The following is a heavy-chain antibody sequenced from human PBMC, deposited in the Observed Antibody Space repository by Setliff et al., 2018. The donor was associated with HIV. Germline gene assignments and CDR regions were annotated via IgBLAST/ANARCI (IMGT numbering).Heavy chain of an antibody. V-gene: IGHV4-38-2*01. CDR1: GYSISSGYY. CDR2: IYHSGST. CDR3: ARQYADPESGILDAFDI. D-gene: IGHD1-26*01. J-gene: IGHJ3*02. Sequence: SETLSLTCAVSGYSISSGYYWGWIRQPPGKGLEWIGSIYHSGSTSYNPSLKSRVTISLDTSKNTFSLRLSSVTAADTAVYYCARQYADPESGILDAFDIWGQGTMVTVSS.